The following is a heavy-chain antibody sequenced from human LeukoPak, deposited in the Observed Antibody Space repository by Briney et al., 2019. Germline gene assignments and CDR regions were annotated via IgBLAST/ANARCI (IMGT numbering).Heavy chain of an antibody. D-gene: IGHD4-17*01. Sequence: TGGSLRLSCAASGFTFSSYAMHWVRQAPGKGLEYVSAISSNGGSTSYANSVKGRFTISRDNSKNTLYLQMGSLRAEDMAVYYCARDYDYGDYPGYWGQGTLVTVSS. J-gene: IGHJ4*02. CDR1: GFTFSSYA. CDR3: ARDYDYGDYPGY. CDR2: ISSNGGST. V-gene: IGHV3-64*01.